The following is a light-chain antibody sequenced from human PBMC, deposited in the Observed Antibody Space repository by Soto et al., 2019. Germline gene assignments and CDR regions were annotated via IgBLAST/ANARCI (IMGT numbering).Light chain of an antibody. CDR2: DAS. Sequence: DIQMTQSPSTLSASVGDSVTITCRASQSINKWLAWYQQKPGKAPILLIFDASNLKSVVPSRFSGSGFGTEFTLIISSLQPEDVATYYCQQYNSDSSFGGGTKVEIK. CDR1: QSINKW. CDR3: QQYNSDSS. J-gene: IGKJ4*01. V-gene: IGKV1-5*01.